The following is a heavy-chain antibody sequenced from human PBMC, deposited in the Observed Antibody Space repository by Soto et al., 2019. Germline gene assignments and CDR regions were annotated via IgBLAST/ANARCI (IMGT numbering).Heavy chain of an antibody. CDR1: GFTFSDYY. V-gene: IGHV3-11*01. CDR3: ASPYYDFWSASDTVKGANYYYYMDV. J-gene: IGHJ6*03. D-gene: IGHD3-3*01. Sequence: GGSLRLSCAASGFTFSDYYMSWIRQAPGKGLEWVSYISSSGSTIYYADSVKGRFTISRDNAKNSLYLQMNSLRAEDTAVYYCASPYYDFWSASDTVKGANYYYYMDVWGKGTTVTVSS. CDR2: ISSSGSTI.